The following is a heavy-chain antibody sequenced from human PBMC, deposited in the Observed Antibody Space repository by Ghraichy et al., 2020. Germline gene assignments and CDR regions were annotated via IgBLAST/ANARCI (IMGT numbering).Heavy chain of an antibody. J-gene: IGHJ4*02. Sequence: SVKVSCKASGCTFSSYSISWVRQAPGQGLEWMGGIIPIFGTANYAQKFQGRVTITTDESTSTAYMELSSLRSEDTAVYYCAGHYYDSSGYYYGVIYYWGQGTLVTVSS. CDR2: IIPIFGTA. D-gene: IGHD3-22*01. CDR3: AGHYYDSSGYYYGVIYY. V-gene: IGHV1-69*05. CDR1: GCTFSSYS.